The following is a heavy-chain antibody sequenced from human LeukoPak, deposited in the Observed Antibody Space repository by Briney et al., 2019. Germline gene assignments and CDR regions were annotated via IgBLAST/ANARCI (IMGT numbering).Heavy chain of an antibody. J-gene: IGHJ5*02. CDR3: AIMGGSTSS. D-gene: IGHD2-2*01. CDR2: LYNSGSN. Sequence: SETLSLTCTVSGGSISSYYWSWIRQPAGKGLVWFGRLYNSGSNNYNPSLKSRVTMSVATSKNQFSLKLSSVTAADTAVYYCAIMGGSTSSWGQGTLVTVSS. V-gene: IGHV4-4*07. CDR1: GGSISSYY.